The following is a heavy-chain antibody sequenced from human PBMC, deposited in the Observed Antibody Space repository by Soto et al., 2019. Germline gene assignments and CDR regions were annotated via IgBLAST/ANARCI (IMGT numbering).Heavy chain of an antibody. CDR2: INSDGSST. V-gene: IGHV3-74*01. CDR1: GFTFSSYW. D-gene: IGHD3-22*01. J-gene: IGHJ3*02. CDR3: ARDIRITMIVVVPFDI. Sequence: GGSLRLSCAASGFTFSSYWMNWVRQAPGKGLVWVSRINSDGSSTSYVDSVKGRFTISRDNAKNSLYLQMNSLRAEDTAVYYCARDIRITMIVVVPFDIWGQGTMVTVSS.